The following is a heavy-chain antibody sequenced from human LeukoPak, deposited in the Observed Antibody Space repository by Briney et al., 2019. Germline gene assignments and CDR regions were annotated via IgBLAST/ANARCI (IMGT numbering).Heavy chain of an antibody. CDR1: GYSISSGYY. CDR2: IYHSGST. J-gene: IGHJ4*02. CDR3: ARVGRFIAAAGYYFDY. Sequence: PSETLSLTCTVSGYSISSGYYWGWIRQPPGKGLEWIGSIYHSGSTYYNPSLKSRVTISVDTSKNQFSLKLSSVTAADTAVYYCARVGRFIAAAGYYFDYWGQGTLVTVSS. D-gene: IGHD6-13*01. V-gene: IGHV4-38-2*02.